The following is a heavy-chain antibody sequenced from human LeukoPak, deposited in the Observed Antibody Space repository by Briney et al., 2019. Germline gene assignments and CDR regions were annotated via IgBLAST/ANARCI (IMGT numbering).Heavy chain of an antibody. V-gene: IGHV1-3*01. J-gene: IGHJ4*02. CDR2: INAGNSNT. Sequence: ASVKVSCTASGYTFTTYTIHWVRQAPGHRLEWMGWINAGNSNTKYSQKFQGRVTITRDTSASTAYMELSGLRSEDTAVYYCARDLARGTEMIITTLFDYWGQGTLVTVSS. CDR3: ARDLARGTEMIITTLFDY. D-gene: IGHD3-22*01. CDR1: GYTFTTYT.